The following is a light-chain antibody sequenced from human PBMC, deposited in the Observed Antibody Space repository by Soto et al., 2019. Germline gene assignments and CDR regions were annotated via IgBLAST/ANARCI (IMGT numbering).Light chain of an antibody. Sequence: ERVMTQSPVTLSVSPGESVTLSCRASQSVGTNLAWYQQKPGQAPSLLIYGVSTRPTGIPTRFSGSGSGTEFTLIISSLQSEDSAVYYCQQYNSWLWTFGQGTKVDIK. CDR2: GVS. CDR3: QQYNSWLWT. CDR1: QSVGTN. J-gene: IGKJ1*01. V-gene: IGKV3-15*01.